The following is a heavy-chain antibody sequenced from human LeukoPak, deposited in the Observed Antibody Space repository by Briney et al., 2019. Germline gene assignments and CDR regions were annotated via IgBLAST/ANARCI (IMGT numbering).Heavy chain of an antibody. CDR1: GYTFTDYF. CDR2: INPGNGDA. J-gene: IGHJ3*02. Sequence: ASVKVSCKASGYTFTDYFIHWVRQAPGQGLEWMGWINPGNGDANSGQKFQGRVTMTRDTSISTVYMELARLTSDDTAVYYCARGPSTGAFDIWGQGTMVSVSS. V-gene: IGHV1-2*02. D-gene: IGHD2-2*01. CDR3: ARGPSTGAFDI.